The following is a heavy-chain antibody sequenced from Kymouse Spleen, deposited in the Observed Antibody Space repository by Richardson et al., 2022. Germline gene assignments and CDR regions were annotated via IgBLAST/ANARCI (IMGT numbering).Heavy chain of an antibody. CDR3: ARGYSPYYYYYGMDV. Sequence: QVQLQESGPGLVKPSETLSLTCTVSGGSVSSGSYYWSWIRQPPGKGLEWIGYIYYSGSTNYNPSLKSRVTISVDTSKNQFSLKLSSVTAADTAVYYCARGYSPYYYYYGMDVWGQGTTVTVSS. CDR2: IYYSGST. J-gene: IGHJ6*02. CDR1: GGSVSSGSYY. V-gene: IGHV4-61*01. D-gene: IGHD6-13*01,IGHD6-19*01,IGHD6-25*01.